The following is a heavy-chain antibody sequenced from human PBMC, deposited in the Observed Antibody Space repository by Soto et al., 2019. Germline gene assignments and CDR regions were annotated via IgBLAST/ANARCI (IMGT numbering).Heavy chain of an antibody. D-gene: IGHD3-9*01. J-gene: IGHJ3*02. CDR2: IKSDSSSL. Sequence: PGGSLRLSYAASGFTFSTYLMNWVRQAPGKGLEWVSSIKSDSSSLYYADSVKGRFTISRDNAKNSLHLQMNSLRVEDTAMYFCARKPMTGSQSGAFDIWGQGTMVTVSS. CDR3: ARKPMTGSQSGAFDI. V-gene: IGHV3-21*06. CDR1: GFTFSTYL.